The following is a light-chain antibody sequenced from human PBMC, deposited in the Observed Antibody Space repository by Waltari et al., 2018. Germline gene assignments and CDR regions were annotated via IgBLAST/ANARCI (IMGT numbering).Light chain of an antibody. CDR2: EVS. Sequence: QSALTKPPYAYGSPGQLVTHSCTGTSSDVGRYKYVLWYHHLPGKAPKLMIYEVSRRPSGVPDRFSGSKSGNTASLTVSGLQAEDEADYYCSSYAGSNSLGVFVTGTKVTVL. J-gene: IGLJ1*01. CDR1: SSDVGRYKY. V-gene: IGLV2-8*01. CDR3: SSYAGSNSLGV.